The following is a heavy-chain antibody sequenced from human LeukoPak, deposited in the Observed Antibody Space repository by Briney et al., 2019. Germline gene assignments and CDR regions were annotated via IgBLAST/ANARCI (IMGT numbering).Heavy chain of an antibody. V-gene: IGHV3-23*01. CDR1: GFTFSCYA. J-gene: IGHJ4*02. Sequence: GGSLTLSCAASGFTFSCYAMSWVRQAPGKGLEXXXAISGSGGSTYYADSVKGRFTISRDNSKNTLYLQMNSLRAEDTAVYYCAKDLTVTATDYFDYWGQGTLVTVSS. D-gene: IGHD2-21*02. CDR3: AKDLTVTATDYFDY. CDR2: ISGSGGST.